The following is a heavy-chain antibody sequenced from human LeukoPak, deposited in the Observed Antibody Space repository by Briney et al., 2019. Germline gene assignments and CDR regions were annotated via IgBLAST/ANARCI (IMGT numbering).Heavy chain of an antibody. CDR1: GFTFSSYA. D-gene: IGHD2-2*01. CDR2: ISYDGSNK. V-gene: IGHV3-30-3*01. Sequence: GGSLRLSCAASGFTFSSYAMHWVRQAPGKGLEWVAVISYDGSNKYYADSVKGRFTISRDNSKNTLYLQMNSLRAEDTAVYYCARDPSCSSTSCVDYWGQGTLVTVSS. CDR3: ARDPSCSSTSCVDY. J-gene: IGHJ4*02.